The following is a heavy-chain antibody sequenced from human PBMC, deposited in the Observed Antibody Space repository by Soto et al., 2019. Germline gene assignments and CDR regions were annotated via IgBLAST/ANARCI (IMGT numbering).Heavy chain of an antibody. CDR1: GGTFSSYT. V-gene: IGHV1-69*04. CDR2: IIPILGIA. J-gene: IGHJ4*02. Sequence: SVKVSCKASGGTFSSYTISWVRQAPGQGLEWMGRIIPILGIANYAQKFQGRVTITADKSTSTAYMELSSLRPEDTAVYYCARELRGYYVNYWGRGTLVTVSS. CDR3: ARELRGYYVNY. D-gene: IGHD3-22*01.